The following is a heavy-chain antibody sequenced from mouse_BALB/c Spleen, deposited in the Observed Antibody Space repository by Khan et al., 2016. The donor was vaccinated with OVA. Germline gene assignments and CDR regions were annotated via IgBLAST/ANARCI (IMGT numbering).Heavy chain of an antibody. CDR1: GYTFTSNT. CDR2: INPRSSYT. CDR3: ARRTTEYTMDY. Sequence: QVQLQQSGAELARPGASVKMSCKASGYTFTSNTMHWVKQRPGQGLEWLGYINPRSSYTNYNQKFKDKATLTADKSSSTAYMQLSSLTSEDSAVYYCARRTTEYTMDYWGQGTSVTGSS. D-gene: IGHD2-14*01. J-gene: IGHJ4*01. V-gene: IGHV1-4*01.